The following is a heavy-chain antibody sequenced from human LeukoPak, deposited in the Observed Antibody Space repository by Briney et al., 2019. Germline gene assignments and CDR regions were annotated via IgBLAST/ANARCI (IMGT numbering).Heavy chain of an antibody. D-gene: IGHD5-24*01. Sequence: PGGSLRLSCAASGFTFSSSWMHWVCQAPGKGLEWVANIKQDGSEKYYVDSVKGRFTISRDNAKNSLYLQMNSLRVEDTAVYYCVREARERGGFDYWGQGTLVTVSS. V-gene: IGHV3-7*01. J-gene: IGHJ4*02. CDR1: GFTFSSSW. CDR2: IKQDGSEK. CDR3: VREARERGGFDY.